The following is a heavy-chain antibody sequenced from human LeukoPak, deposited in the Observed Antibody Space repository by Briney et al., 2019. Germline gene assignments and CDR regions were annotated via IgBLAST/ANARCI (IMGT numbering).Heavy chain of an antibody. CDR2: INEDGSKK. Sequence: GGSLRLSCAASGFPFSTFWMTWGRQTPGKGPEWVANINEDGSKKYYVDSVKGRFTISRDNGKNSLYLELNSLRADDTALYFCVQGGHFDFWGQGAPVTVSS. CDR3: VQGGHFDF. V-gene: IGHV3-7*01. CDR1: GFPFSTFW. D-gene: IGHD3-16*01. J-gene: IGHJ4*02.